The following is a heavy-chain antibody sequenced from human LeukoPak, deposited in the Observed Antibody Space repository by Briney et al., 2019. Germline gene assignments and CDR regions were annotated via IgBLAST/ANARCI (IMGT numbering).Heavy chain of an antibody. D-gene: IGHD2-2*01. CDR2: INHSGST. V-gene: IGHV4-34*01. Sequence: SETLSLTCAVYGGSFSGYYWSWIRQPPGKGLEWIGEINHSGSTNYNPSLKSRVTISVDTSKNQFSLKLSSVTAADTAVYYCAREGLRDSSTSSLVDPWAREPWSPSPQ. CDR3: AREGLRDSSTSSLVDP. CDR1: GGSFSGYY. J-gene: IGHJ5*02.